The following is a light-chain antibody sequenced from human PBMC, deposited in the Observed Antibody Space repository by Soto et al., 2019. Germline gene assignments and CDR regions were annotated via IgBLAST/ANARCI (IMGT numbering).Light chain of an antibody. CDR3: QQHNNWPPLT. J-gene: IGKJ4*01. CDR2: GAS. V-gene: IGKV3-15*01. CDR1: QSVSSN. Sequence: EIVMTQSPGTLSVSPGERATLSCRASQSVSSNLAWYQQKPGQAPRLLIYGASTRATGIPARFSGSGSGTEFPLTIRSLQSEDFAVYYCQQHNNWPPLTFGGGTKVEIK.